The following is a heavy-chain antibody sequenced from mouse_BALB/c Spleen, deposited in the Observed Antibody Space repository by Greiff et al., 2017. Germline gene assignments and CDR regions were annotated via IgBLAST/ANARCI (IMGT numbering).Heavy chain of an antibody. J-gene: IGHJ2*01. V-gene: IGHV3-2*02. CDR3: ARGASYYYGSLDY. Sequence: EVQLVESGPGLVKPSQSLSLTCTVTGYSITSDYAWNWIRQFPGNKLEWMGYISYSGSTSYNPSLKSRISITRDTSKNQFFLQLNSVTTEDTATYYCARGASYYYGSLDYWGQGTTLTVSS. CDR2: ISYSGST. D-gene: IGHD1-1*01. CDR1: GYSITSDYA.